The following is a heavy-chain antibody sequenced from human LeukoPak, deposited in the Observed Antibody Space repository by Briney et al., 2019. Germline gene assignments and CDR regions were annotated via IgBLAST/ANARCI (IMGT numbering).Heavy chain of an antibody. CDR3: ARALRVGRYSADY. J-gene: IGHJ4*02. V-gene: IGHV1-8*02. CDR2: MNPNSGNT. D-gene: IGHD2-15*01. CDR1: GYTFTSYD. Sequence: EASVKVSCTASGYTFTSYDINWVRQATGQGPEWMGWMNPNSGNTGYAQKFQGRVTMTRNNSISTAYMELSSLRSEDTAVYYCARALRVGRYSADYWGQGTLVTVSS.